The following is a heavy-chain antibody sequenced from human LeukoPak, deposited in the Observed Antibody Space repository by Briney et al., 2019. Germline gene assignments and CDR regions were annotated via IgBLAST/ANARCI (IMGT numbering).Heavy chain of an antibody. CDR2: IIPIFGTA. Sequence: SVKVSCKASGGAFSSYAISWVRQAPGQGLEWMGGIIPIFGTANYAQKFQGRVAITTDESTSTAYMELSSLRSEDTAVYYCAREGLPYNWGQGTLVTVSS. J-gene: IGHJ4*02. D-gene: IGHD2-15*01. CDR3: AREGLPYN. CDR1: GGAFSSYA. V-gene: IGHV1-69*05.